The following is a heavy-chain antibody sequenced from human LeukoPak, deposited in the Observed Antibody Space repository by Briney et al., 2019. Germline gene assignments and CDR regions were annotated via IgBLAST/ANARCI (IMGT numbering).Heavy chain of an antibody. CDR2: IYSSGST. Sequence: SETLSLTCTVSGGAISSYYWSWIRQPAGKGLEWIGRIYSSGSTNYNPSLKSRVTMSVDTSKNQFSLKVRSVTAADTAVYYCARERVLVGARGYYMDVWGKGTTVTISS. J-gene: IGHJ6*03. V-gene: IGHV4-4*07. D-gene: IGHD1-26*01. CDR1: GGAISSYY. CDR3: ARERVLVGARGYYMDV.